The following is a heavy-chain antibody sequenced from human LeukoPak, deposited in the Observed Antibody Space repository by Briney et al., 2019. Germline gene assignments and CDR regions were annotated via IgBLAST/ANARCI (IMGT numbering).Heavy chain of an antibody. V-gene: IGHV4-4*09. D-gene: IGHD3-22*01. CDR2: IYTGGTT. J-gene: IGHJ4*02. Sequence: SSETLSLTCTVSGGSFTSYYWSWIRQPPGKGLEWIGYIYTGGTTKYNPSLKSRVTILVDTSKNQFSLKLSSVTAADTAVYYCATFLTVSQFDYWGQGTLVTVSS. CDR3: ATFLTVSQFDY. CDR1: GGSFTSYY.